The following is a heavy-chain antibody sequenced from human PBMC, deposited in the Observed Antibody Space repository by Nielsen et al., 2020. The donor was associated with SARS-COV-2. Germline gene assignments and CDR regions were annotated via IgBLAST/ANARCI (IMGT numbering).Heavy chain of an antibody. CDR2: IYSGGST. D-gene: IGHD3-9*01. V-gene: IGHV3-53*01. CDR1: GFTVSSNY. Sequence: GGSLRLSCAASGFTVSSNYMSWVRQAPGKGLEWVSVIYSGGSTYYADSVKGRFTISRDNSKNTLYLQMNSLRAEDTAVYYCARDGDFDWSYYYYGMDVWGQGTTVTVSS. J-gene: IGHJ6*02. CDR3: ARDGDFDWSYYYYGMDV.